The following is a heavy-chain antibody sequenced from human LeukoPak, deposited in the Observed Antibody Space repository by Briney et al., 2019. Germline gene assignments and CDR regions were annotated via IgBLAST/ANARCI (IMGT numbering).Heavy chain of an antibody. CDR3: ARDLDGGRGKDC. D-gene: IGHD4-23*01. CDR1: GFTFSSYS. J-gene: IGHJ4*02. Sequence: QPGGSLRLSCAASGFTFSSYSMNWVRQAPGEGLEWVSYITSSSSTIYYADSVKGRFTISRDNAQNSLYLQMNSLRDEDTAVYYCARDLDGGRGKDCWGQGTLVTVSS. CDR2: ITSSSSTI. V-gene: IGHV3-48*02.